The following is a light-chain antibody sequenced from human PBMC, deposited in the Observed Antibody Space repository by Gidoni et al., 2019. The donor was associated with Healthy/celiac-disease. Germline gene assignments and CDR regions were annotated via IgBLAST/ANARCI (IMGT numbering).Light chain of an antibody. Sequence: DIQMTQSPSTLSASVGDRVTITCLASQSTSSWLAWYQQKPGKAPKLLIYKASSLESGGPSRFSGSGSGTEFTLTISSLQPDDFATYYCQQYNSYSWTFGQGTKVEIK. CDR1: QSTSSW. CDR2: KAS. CDR3: QQYNSYSWT. V-gene: IGKV1-5*03. J-gene: IGKJ1*01.